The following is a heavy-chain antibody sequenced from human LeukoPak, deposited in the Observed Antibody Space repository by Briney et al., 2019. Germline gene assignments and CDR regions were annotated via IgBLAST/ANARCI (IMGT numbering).Heavy chain of an antibody. Sequence: GGSLRLSCAASGFTFGSYWMHWVRQAPGKGLVWVSRINIDGSTSNYADSVKGRFTISRDNAKNAVYLQMNSLRVEDTAVYYCARASALATPPFGYWGQGTLVTVSS. CDR1: GFTFGSYW. CDR3: ARASALATPPFGY. V-gene: IGHV3-74*01. CDR2: INIDGSTS. D-gene: IGHD5-24*01. J-gene: IGHJ4*02.